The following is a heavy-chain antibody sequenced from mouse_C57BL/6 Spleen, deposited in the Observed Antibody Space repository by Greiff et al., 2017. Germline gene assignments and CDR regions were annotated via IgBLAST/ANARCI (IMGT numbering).Heavy chain of an antibody. CDR1: GSTFTSYW. J-gene: IGHJ3*01. V-gene: IGHV1-69*01. D-gene: IGHD1-1*01. CDR3: ARGGTTVGFAD. Sequence: VQLQQPGAELVMPGASVKLSCKASGSTFTSYWMHWVKQRPGQGLEWIGEIDPSDSYTNYNQKFKGKSTLTVDKSSSTAYMQLISRTSEDAAVYYCARGGTTVGFADWGQGTLVTGSA. CDR2: IDPSDSYT.